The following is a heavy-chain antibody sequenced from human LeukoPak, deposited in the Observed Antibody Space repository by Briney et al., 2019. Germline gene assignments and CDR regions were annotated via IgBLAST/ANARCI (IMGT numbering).Heavy chain of an antibody. D-gene: IGHD6-13*01. CDR1: GFTFSSYA. Sequence: GGSLRLSCAASGFTFSSYAMHWVRQAPGKGLEWVAVISYDGSNKYYADSVKGRFTISRDNSKNTLYLQMNSLRAEDTAVYYCARDAGIAAAGTESGWFDPWGQGTLVTVPS. CDR3: ARDAGIAAAGTESGWFDP. CDR2: ISYDGSNK. V-gene: IGHV3-30-3*01. J-gene: IGHJ5*02.